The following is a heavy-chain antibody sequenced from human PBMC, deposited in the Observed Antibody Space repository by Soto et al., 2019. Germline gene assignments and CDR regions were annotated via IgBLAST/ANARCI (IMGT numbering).Heavy chain of an antibody. D-gene: IGHD3-9*01. Sequence: GGSLRLSCAASGFTFSGSAMHWVRQASGKGLEWVGRIRSKANSYATAYAASVKGRFTISRDDSKNTAYLQMNSLKTEDTAVYYCTIWIYDILTGYYPKANEHYFDYWGQGTLVTVSS. J-gene: IGHJ4*02. CDR1: GFTFSGSA. CDR3: TIWIYDILTGYYPKANEHYFDY. V-gene: IGHV3-73*01. CDR2: IRSKANSYAT.